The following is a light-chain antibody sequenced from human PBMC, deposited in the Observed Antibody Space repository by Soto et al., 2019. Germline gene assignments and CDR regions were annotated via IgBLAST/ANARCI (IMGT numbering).Light chain of an antibody. CDR2: GAS. CDR3: QQYGSSPPLYT. Sequence: EIVLTQSPATLSLYPGERATLSCRASQSVSSRYLAWYQQKPGQAPRLLIYGASSRATGIPDRFSGSGSGTDYTLTISRLEPEDFAVYYCQQYGSSPPLYTFGQGTRLEIK. V-gene: IGKV3-20*01. CDR1: QSVSSRY. J-gene: IGKJ5*01.